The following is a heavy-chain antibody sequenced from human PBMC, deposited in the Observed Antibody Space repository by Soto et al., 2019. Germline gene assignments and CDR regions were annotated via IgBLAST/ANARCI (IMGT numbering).Heavy chain of an antibody. CDR3: AKGKSALDV. CDR2: ISGSGGGT. V-gene: IGHV3-23*01. CDR1: GFSFSTYA. Sequence: GGSLRLSCAASGFSFSTYAMGWVRQAPGKGLEWVSAISGSGGGTYYADPVKGRFTISRDNSKNTLYLQMNSLRAEDTAVYYCAKGKSALDVWGQGTTVSVSS. J-gene: IGHJ6*02.